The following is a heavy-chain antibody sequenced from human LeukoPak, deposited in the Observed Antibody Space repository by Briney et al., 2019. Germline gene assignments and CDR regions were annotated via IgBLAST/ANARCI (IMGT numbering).Heavy chain of an antibody. J-gene: IGHJ6*02. CDR3: ARGDQEPAPYVSYYYGMDV. CDR2: IIPILGIA. V-gene: IGHV1-69*04. CDR1: GGTLSSYA. Sequence: ASVKVSCKASGGTLSSYAISWVRQAPGQGLEWMGRIIPILGIANYAQKFQGRVTITADKSTSTAYMELSSLRSEDTAVYYCARGDQEPAPYVSYYYGMDVWGQGTTVTVSS. D-gene: IGHD1-14*01.